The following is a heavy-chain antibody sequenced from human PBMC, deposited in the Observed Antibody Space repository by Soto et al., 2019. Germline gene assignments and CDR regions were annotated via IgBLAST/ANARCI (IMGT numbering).Heavy chain of an antibody. CDR3: AREWDWGWALGY. CDR1: GGSISSGNW. CDR2: IHHSESP. J-gene: IGHJ4*02. V-gene: IGHV4-4*02. Sequence: QVQLQESGPGLVKPSGTLSLTCAVSGGSISSGNWWSWVRQPPGKGLEWIGEIHHSESPNYNPSLKSRVTISVDKSKNQFFLSLNSVTAADTAIYYCAREWDWGWALGYWGQGTLVAVSS. D-gene: IGHD1-26*01.